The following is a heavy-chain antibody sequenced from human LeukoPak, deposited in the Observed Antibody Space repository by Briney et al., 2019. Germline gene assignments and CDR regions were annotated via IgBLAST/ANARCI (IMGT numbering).Heavy chain of an antibody. CDR3: AQTLEVSTITVHY. Sequence: SETLSLTCTFYGGSFSSYYWSWVRQPPGEGLEWIGEINHSGSTTYNPSLRSRVTISVDTSKKHFSLKLTSVTAADTAVYFCAQTLEVSTITVHYWGQGTLVTVSS. J-gene: IGHJ4*02. CDR2: INHSGST. D-gene: IGHD2-8*02. V-gene: IGHV4-34*01. CDR1: GGSFSSYY.